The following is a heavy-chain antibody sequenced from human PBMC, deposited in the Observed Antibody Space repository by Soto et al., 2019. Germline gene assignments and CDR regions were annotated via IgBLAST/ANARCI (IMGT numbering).Heavy chain of an antibody. CDR3: ARSIAARRGVENYYYGMDV. D-gene: IGHD6-6*01. Sequence: GESLKISCKGSGYSFTSYWISWVRQMPGKGLEWMGRIDPSDSYTNYSPSFQGHVTISADKSISTAYLQWSSLKASDTAMYYCARSIAARRGVENYYYGMDVWGQGTTVTVSS. J-gene: IGHJ6*02. CDR2: IDPSDSYT. V-gene: IGHV5-10-1*01. CDR1: GYSFTSYW.